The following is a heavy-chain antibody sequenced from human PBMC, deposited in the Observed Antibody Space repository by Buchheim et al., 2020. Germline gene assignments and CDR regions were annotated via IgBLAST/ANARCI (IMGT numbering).Heavy chain of an antibody. D-gene: IGHD3-10*01. Sequence: EVQLVESGGGLVQPGGSLRLSRAASGFTFSSYSMNWVRQAPGKGLEWVSYISSSSSTIYYADSVKGRFTISRDNAKNSLYLQMNSLRAEDTAVYYCASTYYYGSGSYYLFDYWGQGTL. CDR1: GFTFSSYS. CDR3: ASTYYYGSGSYYLFDY. V-gene: IGHV3-48*01. CDR2: ISSSSSTI. J-gene: IGHJ4*02.